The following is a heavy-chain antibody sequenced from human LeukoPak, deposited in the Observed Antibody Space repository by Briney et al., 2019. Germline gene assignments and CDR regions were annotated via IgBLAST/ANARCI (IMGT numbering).Heavy chain of an antibody. CDR3: ARDDGGNWNDLYYYYGMDV. D-gene: IGHD1-1*01. CDR2: IKQDGSEK. CDR1: GFTFSSYW. Sequence: GSPRLSCAASGFTFSSYWMSWVRQAPGKGLEWVANIKQDGSEKYYVDSVKGRFTISRDNAKNSLYLQMNSLRAEDTAVYYCARDDGGNWNDLYYYYGMDVWGQGTTVTVSS. J-gene: IGHJ6*02. V-gene: IGHV3-7*01.